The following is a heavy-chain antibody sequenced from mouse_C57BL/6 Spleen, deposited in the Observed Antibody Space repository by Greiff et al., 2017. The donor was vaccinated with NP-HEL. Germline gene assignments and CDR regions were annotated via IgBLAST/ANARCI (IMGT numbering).Heavy chain of an antibody. Sequence: VQLQQSGAELARPGASVKLSCKASGYTFTSYGISWVKQRTGQGLEWIGEIYPRSGNTYYNEKFKGKATLTADKSSSTAYMELRSLTSEDSAVYFCARSGGTTVVATDYFDYWGQGTTLTVSS. CDR3: ARSGGTTVVATDYFDY. V-gene: IGHV1-81*01. CDR2: IYPRSGNT. CDR1: GYTFTSYG. D-gene: IGHD1-1*01. J-gene: IGHJ2*01.